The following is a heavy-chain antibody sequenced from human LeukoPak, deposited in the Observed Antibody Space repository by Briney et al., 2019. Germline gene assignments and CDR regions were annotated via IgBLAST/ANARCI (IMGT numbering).Heavy chain of an antibody. CDR3: AGEGMITFGGVIVSNWFDP. Sequence: SVKVSCKASGGTFISYAISWVRQAPGQGLEGRGGIIPIFGTANYAQKFQGRVTITTDESTSTAYVELSSLRSEDTAVYYCAGEGMITFGGVIVSNWFDPWGQGTLVTVSS. V-gene: IGHV1-69*05. CDR1: GGTFISYA. D-gene: IGHD3-16*02. J-gene: IGHJ5*02. CDR2: IIPIFGTA.